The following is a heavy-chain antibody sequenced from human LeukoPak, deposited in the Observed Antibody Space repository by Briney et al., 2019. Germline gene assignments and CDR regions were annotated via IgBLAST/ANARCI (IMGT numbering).Heavy chain of an antibody. V-gene: IGHV3-33*08. CDR2: IWFDGSNK. CDR1: GFTFSSSA. CDR3: VRDPSGSGFAFDS. Sequence: GGSLRLSCAASGFTFSSSAMSWVRQVPGKGLEWVAFIWFDGSNKHYADSVKGRFTISRDNSEDTLYLQMNSLRAEDTAVYYCVRDPSGSGFAFDSWGQGALVTVSS. D-gene: IGHD1-1*01. J-gene: IGHJ4*02.